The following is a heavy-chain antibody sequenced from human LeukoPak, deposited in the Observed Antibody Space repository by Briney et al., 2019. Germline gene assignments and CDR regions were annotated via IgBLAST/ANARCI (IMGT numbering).Heavy chain of an antibody. D-gene: IGHD5-18*01. CDR3: ARIPGYSYGYYFDY. V-gene: IGHV2-70*11. CDR1: GFSLSTNGMC. Sequence: SGPTLVNPTQTLTLTCTFSGFSLSTNGMCVSWIRKPPGKALEWLARIDWDDDKYYSTSLKTRLTISKDTSKNQVVLTMTNMDPVDTATYYCARIPGYSYGYYFDYWGQGTLVTVSS. J-gene: IGHJ4*02. CDR2: IDWDDDK.